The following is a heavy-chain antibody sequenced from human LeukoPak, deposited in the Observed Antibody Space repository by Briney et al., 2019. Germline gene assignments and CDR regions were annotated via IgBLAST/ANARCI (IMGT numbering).Heavy chain of an antibody. D-gene: IGHD4-17*01. Sequence: PGGSLRLSCAASGFPFTNYAMTWVRQAPGRGLEWISAITGGASTTYYADSVKGRFTISRDNLKNTVSLQMNSLRAEDTAVYYCAKESITNYGDTFDYWGQETLVTVSS. CDR2: ITGGASTT. CDR3: AKESITNYGDTFDY. V-gene: IGHV3-23*01. J-gene: IGHJ4*02. CDR1: GFPFTNYA.